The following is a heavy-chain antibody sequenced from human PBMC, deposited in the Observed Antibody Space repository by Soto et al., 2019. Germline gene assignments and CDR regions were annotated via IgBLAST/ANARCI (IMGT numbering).Heavy chain of an antibody. D-gene: IGHD2-21*02. J-gene: IGHJ3*02. CDR3: AHRLTATAFDI. CDR2: IYWDDDK. CDR1: GFSLSTSGVA. V-gene: IGHV2-5*02. Sequence: QITLKESGPTLVKPTQTLTLTCTFSGFSLSTSGVAVGWIRQPPGKALEWLAPIYWDDDKRYSPSMKGRLTITRDNSKDQVVLIMTNLDPEDTATYYCAHRLTATAFDIWGQGTMVTVSS.